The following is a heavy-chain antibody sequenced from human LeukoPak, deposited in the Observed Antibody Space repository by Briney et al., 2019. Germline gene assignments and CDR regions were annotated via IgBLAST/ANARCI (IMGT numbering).Heavy chain of an antibody. Sequence: PGGSLRLSFAASGFTFSSYWMSWVRQAPGKGLEWVANIKQDGSEKYYADSVKGRFTISRDNAKNSLYLQMNSLRAEDTAVYYCARDAGYCSSTSCYTGYLGAFDIWGQGTMVTVSS. CDR2: IKQDGSEK. CDR3: ARDAGYCSSTSCYTGYLGAFDI. V-gene: IGHV3-7*01. J-gene: IGHJ3*02. CDR1: GFTFSSYW. D-gene: IGHD2-2*02.